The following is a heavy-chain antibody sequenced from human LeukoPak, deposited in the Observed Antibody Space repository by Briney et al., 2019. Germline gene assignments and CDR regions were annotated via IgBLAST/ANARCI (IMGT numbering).Heavy chain of an antibody. V-gene: IGHV4-38-2*02. CDR2: IYHSGST. CDR1: GYSISSGYY. Sequence: SETLSLTCTVSGYSISSGYYWGWIRQPPGKGLEWVGSIYHSGSTYYNPSLKSRVTISVDTSKNQFSLKLSSVTAADTAVYYCARESRITMIVVVIGDAFDIWGQGTMVTVSS. CDR3: ARESRITMIVVVIGDAFDI. J-gene: IGHJ3*02. D-gene: IGHD3-22*01.